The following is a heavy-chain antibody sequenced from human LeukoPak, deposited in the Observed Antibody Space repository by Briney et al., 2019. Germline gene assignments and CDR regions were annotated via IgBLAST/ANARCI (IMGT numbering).Heavy chain of an antibody. CDR1: GFTFSSFE. V-gene: IGHV3-48*03. CDR3: ARVGGNAKNFDF. J-gene: IGHJ4*02. D-gene: IGHD3-16*01. Sequence: GGSLRLSCAASGFTFSSFEMNWVRQSPGKGLEWLSYISGSGVTIYYADSLNGRFTISRDNARNSLYLQMYSLRAEDTAVYYCARVGGNAKNFDFWGQGTLVTVSS. CDR2: ISGSGVTI.